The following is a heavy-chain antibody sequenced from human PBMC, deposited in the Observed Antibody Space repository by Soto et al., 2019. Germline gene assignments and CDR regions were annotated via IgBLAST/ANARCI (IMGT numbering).Heavy chain of an antibody. D-gene: IGHD4-17*01. J-gene: IGHJ4*02. CDR3: AKRTSGTTWGESDY. V-gene: IGHV1-18*04. Sequence: QVQVMQSGAEVKKPGDSVKVSCKTSGYIFSDYGINWVRQAPGQGLGWMGWISGYSGNANLAQKFQGRGTMTTDKSTRTAYMELRRLRSDDTAVYYCAKRTSGTTWGESDYWGQGTLVTVSS. CDR2: ISGYSGNA. CDR1: GYIFSDYG.